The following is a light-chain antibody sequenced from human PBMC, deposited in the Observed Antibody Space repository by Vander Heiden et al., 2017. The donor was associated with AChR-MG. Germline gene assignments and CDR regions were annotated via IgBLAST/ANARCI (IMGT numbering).Light chain of an antibody. Sequence: EIVLTQSPATLSLSPGERATLSCRASQSVGNYLAWYRQKPGQAPRLLIYDASNRATGIPARFSGSGSGTDFTLTISSLEPEDFALYYCQQRSGWPRTFGQGTKVEIK. V-gene: IGKV3-11*01. CDR3: QQRSGWPRT. CDR1: QSVGNY. CDR2: DAS. J-gene: IGKJ1*01.